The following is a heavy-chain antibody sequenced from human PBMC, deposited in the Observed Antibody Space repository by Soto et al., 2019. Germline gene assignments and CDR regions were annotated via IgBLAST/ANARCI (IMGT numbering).Heavy chain of an antibody. Sequence: GGSLRLSCAASGFTFSSYGMHWVRQAPGKGLGWVAVIWYDGSNKYYADSVKGRFTISRDNSKNTLYLQMNSLRAEDTAVYYCAREKFDFSAYYYYYYGMDVWGQGTTVTVSS. J-gene: IGHJ6*02. CDR2: IWYDGSNK. CDR3: AREKFDFSAYYYYYYGMDV. CDR1: GFTFSSYG. D-gene: IGHD3-3*01. V-gene: IGHV3-33*01.